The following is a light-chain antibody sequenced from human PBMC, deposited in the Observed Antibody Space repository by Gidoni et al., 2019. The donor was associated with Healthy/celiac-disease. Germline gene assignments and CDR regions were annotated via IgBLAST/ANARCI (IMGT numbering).Light chain of an antibody. J-gene: IGKJ1*01. CDR1: QSLLHSNGYNY. V-gene: IGKV2-28*01. Sequence: DIVMTQSPLSLPVTPGEPVSISCRSSQSLLHSNGYNYLDWYLQKPGQSPQLLIYCGSNRASGVPDRFSGSGSGTDFTLKISRVEAEDVGVYYCMQALQTPPTFGQGTKVEIK. CDR2: CGS. CDR3: MQALQTPPT.